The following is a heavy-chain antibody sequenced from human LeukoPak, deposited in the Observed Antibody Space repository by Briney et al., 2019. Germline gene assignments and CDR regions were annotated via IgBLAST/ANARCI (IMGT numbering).Heavy chain of an antibody. CDR2: IYYSGST. D-gene: IGHD4-11*01. J-gene: IGHJ5*02. CDR1: GGSISSSSYY. V-gene: IGHV4-61*01. CDR3: ARDLYGNLGNWFDP. Sequence: PSETLSLTCTVSGGSISSSSYYWSWIRQPPGKGLEWIGYIYYSGSTNYNPSLKSRVTISVDTSKNQFSLKLSSVTAADTAVYYCARDLYGNLGNWFDPWGQGTLVTVSS.